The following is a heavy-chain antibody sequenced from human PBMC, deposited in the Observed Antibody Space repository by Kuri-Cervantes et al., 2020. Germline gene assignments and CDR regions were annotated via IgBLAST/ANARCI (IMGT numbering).Heavy chain of an antibody. D-gene: IGHD2-2*02. V-gene: IGHV3-49*04. CDR1: GFTFGDYA. Sequence: GESLKISCTASGFTFGDYAMSWVRQAPGKGLEWVGFIRSKAYGGTTEYAASVKGRFTISRDDSKSIAYLQMNSLKTEDTAVYYCTRALLYHYYYYYMDVWGKGTMVTVSS. CDR2: IRSKAYGGTT. CDR3: TRALLYHYYYYYMDV. J-gene: IGHJ6*03.